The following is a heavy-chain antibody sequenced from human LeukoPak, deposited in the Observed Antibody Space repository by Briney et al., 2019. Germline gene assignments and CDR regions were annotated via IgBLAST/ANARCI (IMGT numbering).Heavy chain of an antibody. Sequence: GGSLRLSCTVSGFTVSSNYMSWVRQAPGKGLEWVSVIYSGGSTRYADSVKGRFIISRDNSKNTVYLQMNSLRAEDTAVYYCASRTTSSWTGNSFDIWGQGTMVTVSS. CDR3: ASRTTSSWTGNSFDI. J-gene: IGHJ3*02. CDR1: GFTVSSNY. V-gene: IGHV3-53*01. CDR2: IYSGGST. D-gene: IGHD6-13*01.